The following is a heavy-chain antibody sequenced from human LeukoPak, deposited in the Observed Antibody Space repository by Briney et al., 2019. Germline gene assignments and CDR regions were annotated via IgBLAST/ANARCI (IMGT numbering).Heavy chain of an antibody. J-gene: IGHJ6*03. V-gene: IGHV4-4*02. CDR1: GGSISSSNW. CDR2: IYHSGST. D-gene: IGHD5-12*01. Sequence: SETLSLPCAVSGGSISSSNWWGWVRQPPGKGLAWIGEIYHSGSTNYNPSLKSRVTISVDTSKNQFSLKLSSVTAADTAVYYCARRPITTTASLSRPTGYYYMDVWGKGTTVTISS. CDR3: ARRPITTTASLSRPTGYYYMDV.